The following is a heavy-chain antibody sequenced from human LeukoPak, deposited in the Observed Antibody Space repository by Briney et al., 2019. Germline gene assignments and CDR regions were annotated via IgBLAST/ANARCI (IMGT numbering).Heavy chain of an antibody. CDR3: ARDGWSPDY. J-gene: IGHJ4*02. V-gene: IGHV3-7*01. Sequence: PGGSLRLSCAASGFTFSRYWTSWVRQAPGKGLEWVANIKQDGSEKYYVDSVKGRFTISRDNAKNSLYLQMNSLRAEDTAVYYCARDGWSPDYWGQGTLVTVSS. CDR1: GFTFSRYW. CDR2: IKQDGSEK.